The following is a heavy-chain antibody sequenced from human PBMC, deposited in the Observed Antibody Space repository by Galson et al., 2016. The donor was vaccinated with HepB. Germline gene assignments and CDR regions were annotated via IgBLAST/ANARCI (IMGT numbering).Heavy chain of an antibody. Sequence: SETLSLTCAVYGGSFSVYHWTWIRQPPGKGLEWVGEINQSGSAKYNPSLKSRVSMSVDRSKNQFSLKLSAVTAADTAVYYCARGLYVWGTHPYSTSEYDYYCCDVWGKRTTVIGSS. CDR1: GGSFSVYH. CDR3: ARGLYVWGTHPYSTSEYDYYCCDV. D-gene: IGHD3-16*01. J-gene: IGHJ6*04. CDR2: INQSGSA. V-gene: IGHV4-34*01.